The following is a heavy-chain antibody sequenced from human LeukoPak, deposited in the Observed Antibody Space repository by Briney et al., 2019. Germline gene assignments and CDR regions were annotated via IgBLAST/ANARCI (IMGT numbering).Heavy chain of an antibody. D-gene: IGHD4-4*01. Sequence: PSETLSLTCTVSGGSISSYYWSWIRQPPGKGLEWIGYIYYSGSTNYNPSLKSRVTISLDTSKNHFSLHLTSVTAADTAVYYCARGVSNYYFDYWGQGTLVTVSS. CDR1: GGSISSYY. CDR2: IYYSGST. V-gene: IGHV4-59*01. CDR3: ARGVSNYYFDY. J-gene: IGHJ4*02.